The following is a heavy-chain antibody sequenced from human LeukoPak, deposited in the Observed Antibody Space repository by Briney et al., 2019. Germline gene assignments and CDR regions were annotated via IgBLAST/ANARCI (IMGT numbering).Heavy chain of an antibody. V-gene: IGHV3-30-3*01. CDR1: GFTFGSYA. J-gene: IGHJ3*02. CDR2: ISYDGSNK. Sequence: PGRSLRLSCAASGFTFGSYAMHWVRQAPGKGLEWVAVISYDGSNKYYADSVKGRFTISRDNSKNTLYLQMNSLRAEDTAVYYCARERLGSSPVDIWGQGTMVTVSS. CDR3: ARERLGSSPVDI. D-gene: IGHD3-16*01.